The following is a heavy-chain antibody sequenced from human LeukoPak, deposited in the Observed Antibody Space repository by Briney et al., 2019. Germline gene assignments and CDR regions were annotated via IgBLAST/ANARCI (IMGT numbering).Heavy chain of an antibody. J-gene: IGHJ3*02. CDR2: INSDGSSI. V-gene: IGHV3-74*01. D-gene: IGHD3/OR15-3a*01. Sequence: GGSLRLSCAASGFTFSNYWMHWVRQAPGKGLVWVSRINSDGSSINYADSVKGRFTISRDNAKNSLYLQMNSLRAEDTAVYYCARDERSDFSLDGFDIWGQGTMVSVSS. CDR1: GFTFSNYW. CDR3: ARDERSDFSLDGFDI.